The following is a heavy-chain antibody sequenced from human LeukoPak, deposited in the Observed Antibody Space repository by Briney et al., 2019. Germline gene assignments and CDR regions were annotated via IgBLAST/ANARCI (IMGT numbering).Heavy chain of an antibody. V-gene: IGHV3-23*01. Sequence: GGSLRLSCAASGFTFSSYAMSWVRQAPAKWLEWVSAISGSGGSTYYADSVKGRFTISRDNSKNTLYLQMNSLRAEDKAVYYCAKKLQWEVLADAFDIWGQGTMVTVSS. CDR2: ISGSGGST. CDR3: AKKLQWEVLADAFDI. CDR1: GFTFSSYA. D-gene: IGHD1-26*01. J-gene: IGHJ3*02.